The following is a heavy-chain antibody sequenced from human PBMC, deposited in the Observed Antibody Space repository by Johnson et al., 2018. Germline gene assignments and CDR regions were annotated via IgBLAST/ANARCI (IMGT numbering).Heavy chain of an antibody. D-gene: IGHD2-2*01. CDR3: ARDPAVGLGVFQH. J-gene: IGHJ1*01. Sequence: QVQLVQSGGGVVQPGRSLRLSCAASGFTFSSYAMHWVRQAPGKGLEWVAVISYDGSNKYYADSVKGRFTISRDNSKNTLYLQMNSLRAEDTAVYYCARDPAVGLGVFQHWGQGTLVTVSS. CDR1: GFTFSSYA. CDR2: ISYDGSNK. V-gene: IGHV3-30-3*01.